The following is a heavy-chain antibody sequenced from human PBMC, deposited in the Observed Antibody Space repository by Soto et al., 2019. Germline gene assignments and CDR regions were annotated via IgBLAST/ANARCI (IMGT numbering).Heavy chain of an antibody. CDR2: ISYDGSNT. V-gene: IGHV3-30*18. Sequence: HVQLVESWGGVVQPGRSLRLSCAASGFTFSRYGMHWVRQAPGKGLALVAVISYDGSNTYYGDTVKGRFTISRDNSKNTLSLQMNSLRAEDTAVYYCAKDGNVYSSGWYAPSLDYWGQGTLVTVSS. J-gene: IGHJ4*02. D-gene: IGHD6-19*01. CDR1: GFTFSRYG. CDR3: AKDGNVYSSGWYAPSLDY.